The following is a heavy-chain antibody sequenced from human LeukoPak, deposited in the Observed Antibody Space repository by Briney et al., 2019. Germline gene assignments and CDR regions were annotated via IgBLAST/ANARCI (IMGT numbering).Heavy chain of an antibody. J-gene: IGHJ4*02. Sequence: GGSLRLSCAASGFTFSSYTIHWVRQPPGKGLEWVAVISFDGSNKYCADSVKGRFTTSRDNSKNTLFLQMNSLRAEDTAIYYCAKYGPQDSGSSHFDYWGQGALVTVSS. CDR2: ISFDGSNK. D-gene: IGHD1-26*01. CDR1: GFTFSSYT. CDR3: AKYGPQDSGSSHFDY. V-gene: IGHV3-30-3*02.